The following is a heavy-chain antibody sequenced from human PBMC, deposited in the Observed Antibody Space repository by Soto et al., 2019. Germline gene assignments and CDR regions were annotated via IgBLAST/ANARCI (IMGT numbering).Heavy chain of an antibody. V-gene: IGHV3-7*04. D-gene: IGHD6-19*01. CDR3: ARAMGTDGWSNHRFDN. CDR2: IKHDGSEQ. J-gene: IGHJ3*02. CDR1: GFTFSRYW. Sequence: GGARRLSCAASGFTFSRYWMDWVRQAPRKGLEWVATIKHDGSEQYYVDSVKGRFIVSRDNAKNSLFLQMNGLRVEDTAVYFCARAMGTDGWSNHRFDNWGQGTMVTVSS.